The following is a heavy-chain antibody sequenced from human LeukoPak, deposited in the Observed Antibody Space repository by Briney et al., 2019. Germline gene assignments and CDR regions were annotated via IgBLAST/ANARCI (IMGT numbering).Heavy chain of an antibody. CDR3: ARDRTSSRLGYFDL. D-gene: IGHD2-2*01. V-gene: IGHV3-21*01. CDR1: GFTFSSYS. CDR2: INSSSSYI. Sequence: GGSLRLSCAASGFTFSSYSMSWVRQAPGKGLEWVSSINSSSSYIYYADSVKGRFTISKDNAKNPLYLQMSSQRPEDTAVYCCARDRTSSRLGYFDLWVRGTLVTVSS. J-gene: IGHJ2*01.